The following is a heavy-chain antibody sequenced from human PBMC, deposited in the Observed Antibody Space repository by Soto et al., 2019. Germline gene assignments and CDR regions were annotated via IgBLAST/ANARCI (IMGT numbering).Heavy chain of an antibody. V-gene: IGHV4-59*01. D-gene: IGHD1-1*01. CDR2: IYYSGST. Sequence: SETLSLTCTVSGGPISSYYWSWIRQPPGKGLEWIGYIYYSGSTNYNPSLKSRVTISVDTSKNQFSLKLSSVTAADTAVYYCARDHSTTYYYYGMDVWGQGTTVTVSS. CDR3: ARDHSTTYYYYGMDV. CDR1: GGPISSYY. J-gene: IGHJ6*02.